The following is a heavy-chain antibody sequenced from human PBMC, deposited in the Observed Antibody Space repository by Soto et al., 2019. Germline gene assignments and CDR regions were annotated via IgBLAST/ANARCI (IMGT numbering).Heavy chain of an antibody. CDR2: ISYDGSNK. J-gene: IGHJ6*02. D-gene: IGHD3-9*01. Sequence: GGSLRLSCAASGFTFSSYAMHWVRQAPGKGLEWVAVISYDGSNKYYADSVKGRFTISRDNSKNTLYLQMNSLRAEDTAVYYCARDLGRYDILTGGRRYYYGMDVWGQGTTVTVSS. V-gene: IGHV3-30-3*01. CDR1: GFTFSSYA. CDR3: ARDLGRYDILTGGRRYYYGMDV.